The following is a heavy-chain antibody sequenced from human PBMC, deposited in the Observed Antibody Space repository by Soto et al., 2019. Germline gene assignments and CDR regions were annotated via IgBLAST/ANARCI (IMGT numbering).Heavy chain of an antibody. Sequence: EVHLVESGGGLVQPGGSLKLSCAASGFTFSGSAMHWVRQASGKGLEWVGRIRSKANSYATAYAASRSGRFTISRDDSKNTAYLQKNSLKTEDTAVYYCIADTAMTNYGMDVWGQGTTVTVSS. D-gene: IGHD5-18*01. CDR3: IADTAMTNYGMDV. V-gene: IGHV3-73*02. CDR1: GFTFSGSA. CDR2: IRSKANSYAT. J-gene: IGHJ6*02.